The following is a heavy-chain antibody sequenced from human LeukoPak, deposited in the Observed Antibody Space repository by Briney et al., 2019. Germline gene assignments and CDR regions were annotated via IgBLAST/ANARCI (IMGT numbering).Heavy chain of an antibody. CDR2: INPNSGGT. CDR1: GYTFTNYW. J-gene: IGHJ4*02. V-gene: IGHV1-2*02. D-gene: IGHD5-24*01. Sequence: GESLKISCQGSGYTFTNYWIAWVRQAPGQGLEWMGWINPNSGGTNYAQKFQGRVTMTRDTSISTAYMELSRLRSDDTAVYYCARVERWLQLCYWGQGTLVTVSS. CDR3: ARVERWLQLCY.